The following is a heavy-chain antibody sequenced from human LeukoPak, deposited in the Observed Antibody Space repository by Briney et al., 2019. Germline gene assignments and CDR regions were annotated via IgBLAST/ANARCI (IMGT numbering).Heavy chain of an antibody. CDR2: IYYSENT. Sequence: PSETLSLTCTVSGGSISSSSYYWGWIRQPPGKGLEWIGSIYYSENTYYNPSLKSRVTISVDTSKNQFSLKLSSVTAADTAVYYCARDGYSGNDGLWGQGTLVTVSS. J-gene: IGHJ4*02. CDR1: GGSISSSSYY. CDR3: ARDGYSGNDGL. D-gene: IGHD5-12*01. V-gene: IGHV4-39*07.